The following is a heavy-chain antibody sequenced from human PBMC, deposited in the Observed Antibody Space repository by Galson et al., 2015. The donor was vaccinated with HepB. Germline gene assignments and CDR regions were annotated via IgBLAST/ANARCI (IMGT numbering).Heavy chain of an antibody. D-gene: IGHD2-2*01. J-gene: IGHJ3*02. CDR1: GFTFSDYY. Sequence: SLRLSCAASGFTFSDYYMSWIRQAPGKGLEWVSYISSSSSYTNYADSVKGRFTISRDNAKNSLYLQMNSLRAEDTAVYYCVVKGPQVPKQDIVVVPAANDAFDIWGQGTMVTVSS. V-gene: IGHV3-11*06. CDR2: ISSSSSYT. CDR3: VVKGPQVPKQDIVVVPAANDAFDI.